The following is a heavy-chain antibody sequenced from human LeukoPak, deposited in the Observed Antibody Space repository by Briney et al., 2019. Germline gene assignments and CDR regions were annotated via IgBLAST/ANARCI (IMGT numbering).Heavy chain of an antibody. V-gene: IGHV1-18*01. Sequence: GASVKVSCKASGYTFTSYGISWVRQAPGQGLEWMGWISAYNGNTNYAQKLQGRVTTTTDTSTSTAYMELRSLRSDDTAVYYCARAQNCSSTSCYGAFDPWGQGTLVTVSS. CDR1: GYTFTSYG. J-gene: IGHJ5*02. CDR3: ARAQNCSSTSCYGAFDP. D-gene: IGHD2-2*01. CDR2: ISAYNGNT.